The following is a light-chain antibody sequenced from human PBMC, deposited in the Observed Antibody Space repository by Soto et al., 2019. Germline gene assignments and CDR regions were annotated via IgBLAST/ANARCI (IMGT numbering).Light chain of an antibody. CDR1: SSDVGGYNY. Sequence: HSVLTQPASVSGSPGQSITISCTGTSSDVGGYNYVSWYQQHPGKAPKLMIYEVSNRPSGVSNRFSGSKSGNTASLTISGLQPEDEADYYCSSYTSSSIDYVFGTGTKLTVL. CDR2: EVS. V-gene: IGLV2-14*01. J-gene: IGLJ1*01. CDR3: SSYTSSSIDYV.